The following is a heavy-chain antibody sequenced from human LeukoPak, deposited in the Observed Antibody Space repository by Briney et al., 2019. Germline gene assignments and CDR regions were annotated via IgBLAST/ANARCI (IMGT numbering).Heavy chain of an antibody. J-gene: IGHJ6*02. V-gene: IGHV3-30*04. CDR2: ISYDGNMK. CDR3: ARAVDADTAMFSPHLYYGMDV. Sequence: QPGTSLRLSCAASGFSFSAYAMHWVRQAPGKGLEWVTSISYDGNMKYYGDSLKGRFTISRDNSKNTLYLHMNSLRPEDTAVYYCARAVDADTAMFSPHLYYGMDVWGQGTTVTVSS. CDR1: GFSFSAYA. D-gene: IGHD5-18*01.